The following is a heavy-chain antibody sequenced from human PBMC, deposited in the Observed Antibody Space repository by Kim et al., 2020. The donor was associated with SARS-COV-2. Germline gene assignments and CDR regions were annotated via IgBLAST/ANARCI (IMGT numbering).Heavy chain of an antibody. D-gene: IGHD3-10*01. Sequence: SETLSLTCTVSGGSISSSSYYWGWIRQPPGKGLECIGSIYYSGSTYYNPSLKSRVTLSVDTSKNQFSLKLSSVTAADTAVYYCARLYYYGSGYGMDVWGQGTTVTVSS. CDR2: IYYSGST. CDR1: GGSISSSSYY. CDR3: ARLYYYGSGYGMDV. J-gene: IGHJ6*02. V-gene: IGHV4-39*01.